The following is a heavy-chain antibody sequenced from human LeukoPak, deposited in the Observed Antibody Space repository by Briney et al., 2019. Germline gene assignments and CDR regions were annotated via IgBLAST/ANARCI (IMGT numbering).Heavy chain of an antibody. CDR3: ARGYGDSWFYFDY. Sequence: GGSLRLSCAGSGFTFSTYWMHWVRQVPGKGRVWVARINSDGRSTSHADSVKGRFTISRDNAKNTLYLQMNSVRAEDTSVYYCARGYGDSWFYFDYWGQGALVTVSS. V-gene: IGHV3-74*01. CDR2: INSDGRST. D-gene: IGHD6-13*01. J-gene: IGHJ4*02. CDR1: GFTFSTYW.